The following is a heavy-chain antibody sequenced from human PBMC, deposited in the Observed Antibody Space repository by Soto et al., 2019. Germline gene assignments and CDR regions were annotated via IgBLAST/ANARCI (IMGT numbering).Heavy chain of an antibody. CDR2: INSGSTSV. J-gene: IGHJ4*02. Sequence: EVQLVESGGGLVQPGGSLRLSCVASGFDFNSYSMNWVRQAPGKGLEWISYINSGSTSVFYADSVKGRFTISRDNAKNALYLQMNSLRADDTAVYYCTSSASPDAYWGQGTLVTVSS. CDR3: TSSASPDAY. V-gene: IGHV3-48*01. D-gene: IGHD1-26*01. CDR1: GFDFNSYS.